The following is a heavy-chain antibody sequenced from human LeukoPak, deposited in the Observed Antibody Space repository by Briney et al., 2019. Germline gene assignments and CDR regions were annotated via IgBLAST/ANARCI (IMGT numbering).Heavy chain of an antibody. CDR1: GFTFNSYG. J-gene: IGHJ4*02. D-gene: IGHD2-2*01. Sequence: GRSLRLSCAASGFTFNSYGMFWVRQAPGKGLEWVAFIWPDGSNKLYGDSVKGRFTISRDNSKNTVYLQMNSLRAEDTPVYYCARDYCRTTSCLESWGQGTLVTVSS. CDR2: IWPDGSNK. V-gene: IGHV3-33*01. CDR3: ARDYCRTTSCLES.